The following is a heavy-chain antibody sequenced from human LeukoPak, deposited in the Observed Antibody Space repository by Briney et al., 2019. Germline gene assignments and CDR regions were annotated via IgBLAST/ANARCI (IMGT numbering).Heavy chain of an antibody. D-gene: IGHD5-12*01. Sequence: SETLSLTCTVSGGSISSCSYYWGWIRQPPGKGLEWIGSIYYSGSTYYNPSLKSRVTISVDTSKNQFSLKLSSVTAADTAVYYCARLRWLRSNWFDPWGQGTLVTVSS. CDR1: GGSISSCSYY. CDR2: IYYSGST. CDR3: ARLRWLRSNWFDP. J-gene: IGHJ5*02. V-gene: IGHV4-39*01.